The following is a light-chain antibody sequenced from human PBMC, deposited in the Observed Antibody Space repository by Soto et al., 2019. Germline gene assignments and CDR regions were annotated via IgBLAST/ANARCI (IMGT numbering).Light chain of an antibody. CDR1: QSVKNH. Sequence: EIVMTQSPATLSASSGEGITLSCRASQSVKNHLAWYQHKPGQSPRLLIYDASTRATGVPARFSAVGSVTEFTLVISSLQSEDAAVYFYEEYNAWPPGTFGQGTKVEIK. V-gene: IGKV3D-15*01. CDR2: DAS. CDR3: EEYNAWPPGT. J-gene: IGKJ1*01.